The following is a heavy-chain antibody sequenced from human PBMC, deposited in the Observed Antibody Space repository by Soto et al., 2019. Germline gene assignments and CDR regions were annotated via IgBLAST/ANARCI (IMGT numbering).Heavy chain of an antibody. CDR1: GGSISSYY. J-gene: IGHJ4*02. CDR3: ASSYGDFIDY. Sequence: SETLSLTCTVSGGSISSYYWSWIRQPPGKGLEWIGYIYYSGSTNYNPSLKSRVTISVDTSKNQFSLKLSSVTAADTAVYYCASSYGDFIDYWGQGTLVTVSS. V-gene: IGHV4-59*01. CDR2: IYYSGST. D-gene: IGHD4-17*01.